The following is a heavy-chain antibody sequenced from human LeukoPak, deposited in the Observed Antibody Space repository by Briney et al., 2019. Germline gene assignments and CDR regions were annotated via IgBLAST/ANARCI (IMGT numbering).Heavy chain of an antibody. CDR2: INHSGST. CDR1: GGSFSGYY. V-gene: IGHV4-34*01. CDR3: ARGYSSSWAGDQLDY. D-gene: IGHD6-13*01. J-gene: IGHJ4*02. Sequence: SETLSLTCAVYGGSFSGYYWSWIRQPPGKGLEWIGEINHSGSTNYNPSLKSRVTISVDTSKNQFSLKLSSVTAADTAVYYCARGYSSSWAGDQLDYWGQGTLVTVPS.